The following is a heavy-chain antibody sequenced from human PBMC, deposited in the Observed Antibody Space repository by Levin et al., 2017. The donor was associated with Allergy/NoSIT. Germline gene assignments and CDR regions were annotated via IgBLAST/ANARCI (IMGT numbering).Heavy chain of an antibody. CDR1: GFTFSSYA. D-gene: IGHD6-19*01. CDR2: ISYDGSNK. CDR3: ARVTGIAVAGPRD. J-gene: IGHJ4*02. V-gene: IGHV3-30-3*01. Sequence: LSLTCAASGFTFSSYAMHWVRQAPGKGLEWVAVISYDGSNKYYADSVKGRFTISRDNSKNTLYLQMNSLRAEDTAVYYCARVTGIAVAGPRDWGQGTLVTVSS.